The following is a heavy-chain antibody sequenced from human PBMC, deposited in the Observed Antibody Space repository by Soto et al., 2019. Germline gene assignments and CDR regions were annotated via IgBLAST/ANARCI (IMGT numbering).Heavy chain of an antibody. CDR1: GFAFINYA. J-gene: IGHJ4*02. Sequence: GGSLRLSCTASGFAFINYAMSWVRQAPGKGLEWVSGISGSGGSTYYAESVKGRFTISRDNSKNTLYLQMNSLRAEDTALYYLAQEETSSSDYWGRGTLVTVSS. D-gene: IGHD2-2*01. CDR2: ISGSGGST. CDR3: AQEETSSSDY. V-gene: IGHV3-23*01.